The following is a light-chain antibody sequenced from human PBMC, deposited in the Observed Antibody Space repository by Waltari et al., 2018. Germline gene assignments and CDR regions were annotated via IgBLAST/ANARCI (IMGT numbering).Light chain of an antibody. CDR3: MQALQTPA. J-gene: IGKJ1*01. V-gene: IGKV2-28*01. Sequence: DIVVTQSPLSLPVTPGEPASISCRSSQSLLHSNGYNYLDWYLQNPGQSPQLLIYLGSNRASGVPDRFSGSGSGTDFTLKISRVEAEDVGVYYCMQALQTPAFGQGTKVEIK. CDR1: QSLLHSNGYNY. CDR2: LGS.